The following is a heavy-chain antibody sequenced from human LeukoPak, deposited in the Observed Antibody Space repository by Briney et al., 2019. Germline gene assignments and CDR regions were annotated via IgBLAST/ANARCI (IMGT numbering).Heavy chain of an antibody. CDR2: INHSGST. V-gene: IGHV4-34*01. D-gene: IGHD3-10*01. Sequence: SETLSLTCAVYGGSFSGYYWSWIRQPPGKGLEWIGEINHSGSTNYNPSLKRRVTISVGTSKNQFSLKLSSVTAADTAVYYCARIHGSGSNNWGQGTLVTVSS. CDR3: ARIHGSGSNN. J-gene: IGHJ4*02. CDR1: GGSFSGYY.